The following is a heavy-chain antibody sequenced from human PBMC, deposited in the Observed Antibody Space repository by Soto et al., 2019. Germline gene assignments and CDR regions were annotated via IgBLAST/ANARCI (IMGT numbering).Heavy chain of an antibody. CDR2: IYYSGST. CDR1: GGSISSSSYY. D-gene: IGHD2-21*02. V-gene: IGHV4-39*01. J-gene: IGHJ3*02. CDR3: VIVFVPAMNDAFDI. Sequence: QMQLQESGPGLVKPSGTRSLTCPVSGGSISSSSYYWGWIRQPPGEGLEWIGSIYYSGSTYYNQSLKSRVTISVDTSNNQFSLKLISVTAAGTAVYYCVIVFVPAMNDAFDICGQGTMVTVSS.